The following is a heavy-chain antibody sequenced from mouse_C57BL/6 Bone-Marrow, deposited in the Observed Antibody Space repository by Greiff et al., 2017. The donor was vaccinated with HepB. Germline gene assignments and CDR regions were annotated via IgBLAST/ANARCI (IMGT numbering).Heavy chain of an antibody. D-gene: IGHD2-3*01. CDR2: INPSTGGT. J-gene: IGHJ4*01. CDR1: GYSFTGYY. Sequence: VQLQQSGPELVKPGASVKISCKASGYSFTGYYMNWVKQSPEKSLEWIGEINPSTGGTTYNQKFKAKATLTVDKSSSTAYMQLQSLTSEDSAVYYYARSSRWLPCAMDYWGQGTSVTVSS. CDR3: ARSSRWLPCAMDY. V-gene: IGHV1-42*01.